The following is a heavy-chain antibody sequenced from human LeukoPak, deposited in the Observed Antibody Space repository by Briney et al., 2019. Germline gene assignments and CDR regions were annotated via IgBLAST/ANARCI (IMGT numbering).Heavy chain of an antibody. CDR1: GFSFSSYA. V-gene: IGHV3-53*01. J-gene: IGHJ3*02. CDR3: AREKRYYYDSSGDPAWDAFDI. CDR2: IYSGGST. D-gene: IGHD3-22*01. Sequence: PGGSLRLSCAASGFSFSSYAMSWVRQAPGKGLEWVSVIYSGGSTYYADSVKGRFTISRDNSKNTLYLQMNSLRAEDTAVYYCAREKRYYYDSSGDPAWDAFDIWGQGTMVTVSS.